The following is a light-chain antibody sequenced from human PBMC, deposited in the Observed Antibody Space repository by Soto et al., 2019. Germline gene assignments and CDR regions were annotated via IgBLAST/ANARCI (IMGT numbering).Light chain of an antibody. CDR2: DAS. Sequence: DIQMTQSPSILSASVGDRVTITCRASQSISSWLAWYQQKPGKVPKLLIYDASSLESGVPSTFSGSGSGTEFTLTISSLQPDDFATYYCQQYNSLWTFGQGTKVDIK. CDR3: QQYNSLWT. J-gene: IGKJ1*01. CDR1: QSISSW. V-gene: IGKV1-5*01.